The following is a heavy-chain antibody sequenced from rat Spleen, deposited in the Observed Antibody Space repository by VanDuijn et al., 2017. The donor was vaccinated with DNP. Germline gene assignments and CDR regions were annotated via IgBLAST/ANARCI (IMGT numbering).Heavy chain of an antibody. Sequence: EVQLVESGGGLVEPGRSMKLSCVASGIIFSDCDMAWVRQAPTKGLEWVASISYDGVHAYYRGSVKGRFTISRDNAKNSLYLQMDSLRSEDTATYYCTSPVPSGHYVMDAWGQGTSVTVSS. CDR3: TSPVPSGHYVMDA. CDR1: GIIFSDCD. CDR2: ISYDGVHA. J-gene: IGHJ4*01. V-gene: IGHV5-20*01. D-gene: IGHD4-3*01.